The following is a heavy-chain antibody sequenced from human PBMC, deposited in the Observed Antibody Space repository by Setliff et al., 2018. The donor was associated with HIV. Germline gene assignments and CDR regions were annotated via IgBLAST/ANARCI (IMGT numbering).Heavy chain of an antibody. Sequence: KPSETLSLTCTVSGGSIGNYYWNWIRQSPGKGLEWIAYIHYNGNRNYNPSLKSRVTISVDTTKNQFSLKMASVTAADTAVYYCAREGRWLEHPYGFAVWGQGRLVTVSS. CDR1: GGSIGNYY. J-gene: IGHJ1*01. D-gene: IGHD3-10*01. V-gene: IGHV4-59*01. CDR3: AREGRWLEHPYGFAV. CDR2: IHYNGNR.